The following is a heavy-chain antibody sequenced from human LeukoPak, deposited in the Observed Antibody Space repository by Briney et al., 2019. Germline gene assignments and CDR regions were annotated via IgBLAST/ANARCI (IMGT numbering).Heavy chain of an antibody. CDR1: GFTFDDYG. CDR3: ARDMGWQQFDQ. D-gene: IGHD5-24*01. Sequence: GGSLRLSCAASGFTFDDYGMSWVRQAPGKGLEWVSGINWNGGSTGYADSVKGRFTISRDNAKNSLYLQMNSLTVEDTAVYYCARDMGWQQFDQWGQGTLVTVSS. CDR2: INWNGGST. V-gene: IGHV3-20*04. J-gene: IGHJ4*02.